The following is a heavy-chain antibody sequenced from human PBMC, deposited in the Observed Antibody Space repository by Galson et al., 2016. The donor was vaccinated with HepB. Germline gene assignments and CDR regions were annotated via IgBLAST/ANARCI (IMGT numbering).Heavy chain of an antibody. D-gene: IGHD3-16*01. CDR2: ISGSGEHI. J-gene: IGHJ6*02. Sequence: SLRLSCAASGFRFSGYAMTWVRQAPGKGLEWVSGISGSGEHIYYADNVEGRFTISRDNSKTTLYVQMTSLRVEDTAVHYCAKGSLWGGAALNGMDVWGQGTTVTVSS. V-gene: IGHV3-23*01. CDR1: GFRFSGYA. CDR3: AKGSLWGGAALNGMDV.